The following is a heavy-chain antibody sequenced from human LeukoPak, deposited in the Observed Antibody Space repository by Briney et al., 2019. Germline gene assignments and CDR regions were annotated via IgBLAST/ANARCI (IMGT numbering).Heavy chain of an antibody. V-gene: IGHV4-30-4*01. CDR2: IYYSGST. CDR1: GGSFSGYY. CDR3: ARGIVVVTAPYYFDY. D-gene: IGHD2-21*02. Sequence: SETLSLTCAVYGGSFSGYYWSWIRQPPGKGLEWIGYIYYSGSTYYNPSLKSRVTISVDTSKNQFSLKLSSVTAADTAVYYCARGIVVVTAPYYFDYWGQGTLVTVSS. J-gene: IGHJ4*02.